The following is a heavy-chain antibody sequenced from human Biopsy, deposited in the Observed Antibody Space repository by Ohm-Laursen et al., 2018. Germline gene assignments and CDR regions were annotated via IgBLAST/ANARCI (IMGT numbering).Heavy chain of an antibody. J-gene: IGHJ6*02. CDR1: SASINLYY. V-gene: IGHV4-59*01. CDR2: INHSGHT. Sequence: GTLSLTCTVSSASINLYYWGWIRQSPGKGLEWIGYINHSGHTNYNPSLKSRLTMSVDTSKNQFSLKLTSVTAADTAVYYCARDRVAYCTATSCDNFGLDVWGQGTTVTVSS. D-gene: IGHD2-8*02. CDR3: ARDRVAYCTATSCDNFGLDV.